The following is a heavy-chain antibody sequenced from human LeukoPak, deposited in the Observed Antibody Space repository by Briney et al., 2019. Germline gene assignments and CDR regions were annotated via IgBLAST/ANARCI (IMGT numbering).Heavy chain of an antibody. D-gene: IGHD6-13*01. V-gene: IGHV3-7*01. CDR2: IKQDGSEK. Sequence: GGSLRLSCAASGFTFSRYWMTWVRQVPRKGLEWVANIKQDGSEKYYVDSVKGRFTISRDNAKNSLYLQMNSLRAEDTAVYYCAREGPAAADIDYWGQGTLVTVSS. CDR1: GFTFSRYW. CDR3: AREGPAAADIDY. J-gene: IGHJ4*02.